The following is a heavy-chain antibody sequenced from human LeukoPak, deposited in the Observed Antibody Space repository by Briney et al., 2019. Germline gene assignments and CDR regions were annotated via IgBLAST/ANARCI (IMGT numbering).Heavy chain of an antibody. J-gene: IGHJ4*02. CDR1: GYTFTSYG. CDR2: ISAYNGNT. V-gene: IGHV1-18*01. CDR3: ARVVSYYYDSSGYRYFDY. Sequence: ASVKVSCTASGYTFTSYGISWVRQAPGQGLEGMGWISAYNGNTNYAQKLQGRVTMTTDTSTSTAYMELRSLRSDDTAVYYCARVVSYYYDSSGYRYFDYWGQGTLVTVSS. D-gene: IGHD3-22*01.